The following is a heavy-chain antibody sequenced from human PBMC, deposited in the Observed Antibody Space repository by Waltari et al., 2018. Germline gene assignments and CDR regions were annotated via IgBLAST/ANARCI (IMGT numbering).Heavy chain of an antibody. V-gene: IGHV3-48*01. D-gene: IGHD3-9*01. Sequence: EERLVQSGGGLVQPGGSLRLSCEASGFSLTNYTMNWVRQAPGKGLEWVAYISENSRITFYADSLRGRFIISRNNAKNSLSLQMVSLRGEDTAVYYCAVARGNYDVLTGFPVDSWGQGTLVTVSS. CDR1: GFSLTNYT. CDR2: ISENSRIT. J-gene: IGHJ5*01. CDR3: AVARGNYDVLTGFPVDS.